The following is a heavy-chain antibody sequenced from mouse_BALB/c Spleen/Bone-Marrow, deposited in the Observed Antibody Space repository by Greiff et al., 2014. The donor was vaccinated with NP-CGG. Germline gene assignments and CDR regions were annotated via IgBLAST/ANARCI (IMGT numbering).Heavy chain of an antibody. Sequence: VQLQQSGAELVKPGASVKLSCTASGFNIKDIYIHWVKQRPEQGLEWIGRIDPGSGSTKYDPKFQGKATIKADTSSNTAYVQLSSLTSEDTAVYYCARATPYYPLDYWGQGNSVTVSS. CDR2: IDPGSGST. J-gene: IGHJ4*01. CDR3: ARATPYYPLDY. CDR1: GFNIKDIY. V-gene: IGHV14-3*02.